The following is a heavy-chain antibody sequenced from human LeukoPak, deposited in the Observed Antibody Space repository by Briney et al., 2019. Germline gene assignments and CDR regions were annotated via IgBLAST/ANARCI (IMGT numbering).Heavy chain of an antibody. Sequence: TGGSLRLSCAASGFTFDDYGMSWVRQAPGKGLVWVSRIRSDGSDTRYAESVKGRFTISRDNAKNTLYLQMNSLRAEDTAVYYCARDWFHAIDYWGQGTLVTVSS. J-gene: IGHJ4*02. D-gene: IGHD2/OR15-2a*01. CDR2: IRSDGSDT. CDR3: ARDWFHAIDY. CDR1: GFTFDDYG. V-gene: IGHV3-74*01.